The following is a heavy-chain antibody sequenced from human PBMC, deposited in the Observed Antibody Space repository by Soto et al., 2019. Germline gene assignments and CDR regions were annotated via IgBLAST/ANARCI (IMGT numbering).Heavy chain of an antibody. Sequence: QVQLVASGGGVVQPGRSLRLSCAASVFAFSSYGMHWVRQAPGRGLEWVAVRSYDGSNIYYADSVKGLFTISRDNSNIPLFLQRSSLRAEYKAVYYCAKQGRDFWSGRYSFDYWGQGTLVTVSS. CDR2: RSYDGSNI. D-gene: IGHD3-3*01. J-gene: IGHJ4*02. CDR3: AKQGRDFWSGRYSFDY. V-gene: IGHV3-30*18. CDR1: VFAFSSYG.